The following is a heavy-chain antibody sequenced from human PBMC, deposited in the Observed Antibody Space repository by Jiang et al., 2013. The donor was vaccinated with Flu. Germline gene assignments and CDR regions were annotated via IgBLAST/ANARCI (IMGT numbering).Heavy chain of an antibody. D-gene: IGHD6-13*01. Sequence: YGISWVRQAPGQGLEWMGWISVYNGNTKYAQKFQGRVTMTTDTSTSTAYMELRSLISDDTAVYYCAGDYSSSWYGDYYYYGMDVWGPRDHGHRLL. V-gene: IGHV1-18*01. CDR1: YG. CDR2: ISVYNGNT. J-gene: IGHJ6*01. CDR3: AGDYSSSWYGDYYYYGMDV.